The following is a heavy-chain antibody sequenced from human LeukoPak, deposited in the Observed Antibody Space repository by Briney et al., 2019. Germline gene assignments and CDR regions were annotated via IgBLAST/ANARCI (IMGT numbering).Heavy chain of an antibody. CDR2: IGGSGGST. CDR3: AKAIDSRGYWYERGADY. CDR1: GFTFSSYW. J-gene: IGHJ4*02. Sequence: PGGSLRLSCAASGFTFSSYWMSWVRQAPGKGLEWVAVIGGSGGSTYYADSVKGRFTISRDNSKNTLYMHMNRLRAEDTAVYYCAKAIDSRGYWYERGADYWGQGTLVTVSS. V-gene: IGHV3-23*01. D-gene: IGHD3-22*01.